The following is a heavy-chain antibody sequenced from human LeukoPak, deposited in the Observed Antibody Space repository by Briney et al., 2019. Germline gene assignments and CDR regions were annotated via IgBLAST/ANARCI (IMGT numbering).Heavy chain of an antibody. CDR3: AKDLEPYDFWSGYPLFDY. CDR2: ISGSGGST. Sequence: GGSLRLSCAASGFTFSSYAMSWVRQAPGKGLEWVSAISGSGGSTYYADSVKGRFTISRDNSKNTPYLQMNSLRAEDTAVYYCAKDLEPYDFWSGYPLFDYWGQGTLVTVSS. J-gene: IGHJ4*02. V-gene: IGHV3-23*01. D-gene: IGHD3-3*01. CDR1: GFTFSSYA.